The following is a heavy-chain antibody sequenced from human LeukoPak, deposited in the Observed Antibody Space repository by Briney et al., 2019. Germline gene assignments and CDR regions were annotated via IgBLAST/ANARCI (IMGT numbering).Heavy chain of an antibody. CDR3: ARAPSGTRYSRASEYYFEY. D-gene: IGHD1-14*01. Sequence: SETLSLTCTVSNGYISNYFWSWIRQPARKGLEWIGRIYTTGSTNYNPSLRSRVTMSVDASEKQFSLRLTSVTAADTAVYYCARAPSGTRYSRASEYYFEYWGQGILVTVSS. CDR2: IYTTGST. J-gene: IGHJ4*02. CDR1: NGYISNYF. V-gene: IGHV4-4*07.